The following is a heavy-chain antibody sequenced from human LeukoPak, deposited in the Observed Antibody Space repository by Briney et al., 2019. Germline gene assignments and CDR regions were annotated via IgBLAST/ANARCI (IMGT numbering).Heavy chain of an antibody. CDR3: ARVSGYSRANWFDP. CDR2: ISSSSSYI. D-gene: IGHD6-13*01. Sequence: PGGSLRLSCAASGFTFSSYSMNWVRQAPGKGLEWVSSISSSSSYIYYADSVKGRFTISRDNAKNSLYLQMNSLRAEDTAVYYCARVSGYSRANWFDPWGQGTLVTVSS. CDR1: GFTFSSYS. V-gene: IGHV3-21*01. J-gene: IGHJ5*02.